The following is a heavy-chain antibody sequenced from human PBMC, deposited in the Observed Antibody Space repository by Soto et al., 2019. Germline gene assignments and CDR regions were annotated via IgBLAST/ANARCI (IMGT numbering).Heavy chain of an antibody. CDR3: AGGYYGSGIYPLGY. CDR1: GGSISSYY. D-gene: IGHD3-10*01. J-gene: IGHJ4*02. Sequence: PSETLSLTCTVSGGSISSYYWSWIRQPPGKGPEGIGYIYYSGSTNYNPSLKIRVTISVDTSKNQFSLKLGSGTAADAAVYYCAGGYYGSGIYPLGYWGQGTLVTVSS. V-gene: IGHV4-59*01. CDR2: IYYSGST.